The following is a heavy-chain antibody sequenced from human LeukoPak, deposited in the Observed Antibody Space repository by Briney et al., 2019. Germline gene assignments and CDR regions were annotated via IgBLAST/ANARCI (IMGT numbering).Heavy chain of an antibody. D-gene: IGHD5-18*01. CDR3: AKDSGYSYGCFDY. J-gene: IGHJ4*02. CDR2: ISWNSGSI. CDR1: GFTFDDYA. V-gene: IGHV3-9*01. Sequence: GGSLRLSCAASGFTFDDYAMHWVRQAPGKGLEWVSGISWNSGSIGYADSVKGRFTISRDNAKNSLYLQMNSLRAEDTALYYCAKDSGYSYGCFDYWGQGTLVTVSS.